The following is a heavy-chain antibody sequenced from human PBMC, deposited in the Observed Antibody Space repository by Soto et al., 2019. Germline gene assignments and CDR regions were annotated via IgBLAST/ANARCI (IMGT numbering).Heavy chain of an antibody. CDR3: GKDPQQLIVYFDY. V-gene: IGHV3-23*01. CDR2: ISDNGGTT. Sequence: PGGSLRLSCAASEFTFSNYAMSWVRQAPGKGLEWVSSISDNGGTTYYADSVKGRFTISRDNSKDTLYLQMNSLRAEDTAVYYWGKDPQQLIVYFDYWGQGNQVTVSP. D-gene: IGHD6-13*01. CDR1: EFTFSNYA. J-gene: IGHJ4*02.